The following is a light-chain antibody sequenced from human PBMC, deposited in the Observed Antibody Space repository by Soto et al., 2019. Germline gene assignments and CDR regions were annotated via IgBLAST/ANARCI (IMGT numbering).Light chain of an antibody. Sequence: EIVLTQSPGTLSLSPGERATLSCRASLSVFSYLAWYQQKPGQAPRLLIYDASNRATGIPPRFSGSGSGTDFTLTISSLEPEDSAVYYCQQRSNWPRTFGQGTKVDIK. CDR2: DAS. CDR3: QQRSNWPRT. V-gene: IGKV3-11*01. CDR1: LSVFSY. J-gene: IGKJ1*01.